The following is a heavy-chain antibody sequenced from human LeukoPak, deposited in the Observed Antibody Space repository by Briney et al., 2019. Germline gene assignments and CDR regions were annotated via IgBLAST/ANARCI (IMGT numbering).Heavy chain of an antibody. CDR3: PRGGGITMVRGVTPYFDY. Sequence: ASVKVSCKASGYTFTGYYMHWVRQAPGQGLEWMGWINPNSGGTNYAQTFQGRVTMTRDTPISTAYMELSRLRSDDTAVYYCPRGGGITMVRGVTPYFDYWGQGTLVTVSS. V-gene: IGHV1-2*02. CDR2: INPNSGGT. J-gene: IGHJ4*02. CDR1: GYTFTGYY. D-gene: IGHD3-10*01.